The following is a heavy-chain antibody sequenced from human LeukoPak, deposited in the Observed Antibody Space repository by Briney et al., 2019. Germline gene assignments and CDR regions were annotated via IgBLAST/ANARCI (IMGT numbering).Heavy chain of an antibody. V-gene: IGHV4-39*01. CDR3: AGSHGVDGVFDI. J-gene: IGHJ3*02. D-gene: IGHD2-8*01. Sequence: SETLSLTCTVSGGSIGSSSYYWGWIRQPPGKGLEWIGSIYNSGSTYYNPSLKSRVTISVDTSKNQFSLKLSSVTAADTAVYYCAGSHGVDGVFDIWGQGTMATVSS. CDR2: IYNSGST. CDR1: GGSIGSSSYY.